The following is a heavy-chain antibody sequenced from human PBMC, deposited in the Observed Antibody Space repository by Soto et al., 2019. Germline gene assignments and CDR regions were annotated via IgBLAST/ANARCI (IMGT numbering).Heavy chain of an antibody. CDR2: ISAYNGNT. V-gene: IGHV1-18*01. Sequence: ASVKVSCKASGYTFTSYGINWVRQAPGQGLEWMGWISAYNGNTNYAQKLQGRVTMTTDTSTSTAYMELRSLRSDDTAVYYCARDVSYYYDSSGYYPPDYWGQGTLVTVSS. CDR1: GYTFTSYG. D-gene: IGHD3-22*01. J-gene: IGHJ4*02. CDR3: ARDVSYYYDSSGYYPPDY.